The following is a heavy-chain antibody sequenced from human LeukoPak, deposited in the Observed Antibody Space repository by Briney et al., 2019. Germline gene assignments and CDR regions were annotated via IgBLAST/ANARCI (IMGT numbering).Heavy chain of an antibody. CDR1: GGTFSSYA. CDR2: ISAYNGST. Sequence: ASVKVSCKASGGTFSSYAISWVRQAPGQGLEWMGWISAYNGSTNYAQKLQGRVTMTTDTSTSTAYMELRSLRSDGTAVYYCARLGVAGNNWFDPWGQGTLVTVSS. D-gene: IGHD6-19*01. J-gene: IGHJ5*02. V-gene: IGHV1-18*01. CDR3: ARLGVAGNNWFDP.